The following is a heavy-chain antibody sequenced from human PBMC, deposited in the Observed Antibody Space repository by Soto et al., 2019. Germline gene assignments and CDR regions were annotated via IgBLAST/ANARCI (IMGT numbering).Heavy chain of an antibody. J-gene: IGHJ3*02. V-gene: IGHV3-9*01. D-gene: IGHD6-19*01. CDR2: ISWNSGSI. CDR3: AKAPYSSGWSNAFDI. Sequence: EVQLVESGGGLVQPGRSLRLSCAASGFTFDDYAMHWVRQAPGKGLEWVSGISWNSGSIGYADSVKGRFTISRDNAKNLLYLQMNSLRAEDTALYYCAKAPYSSGWSNAFDIWGQGTMVTVSS. CDR1: GFTFDDYA.